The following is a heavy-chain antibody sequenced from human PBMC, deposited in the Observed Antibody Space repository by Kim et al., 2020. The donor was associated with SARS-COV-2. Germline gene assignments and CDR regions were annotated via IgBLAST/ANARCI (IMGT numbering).Heavy chain of an antibody. J-gene: IGHJ6*02. CDR3: AKDMRSSWSGYIPPYYYYGMDV. CDR1: GFTFDDYA. CDR2: ISWNSGSI. D-gene: IGHD3-3*01. Sequence: GGSLRLSCAASGFTFDDYAMHWVRQAPGKGLEWVSGISWNSGSIGYADSVKGRFTISIDNAKNSLYLQMNSMRAEDTALYYCAKDMRSSWSGYIPPYYYYGMDVWGQGTTVTVSS. V-gene: IGHV3-9*01.